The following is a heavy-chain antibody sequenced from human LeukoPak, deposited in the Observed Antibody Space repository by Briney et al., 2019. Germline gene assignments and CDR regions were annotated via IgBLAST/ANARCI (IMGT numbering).Heavy chain of an antibody. CDR1: GFSFRGFA. V-gene: IGHV3-30*04. J-gene: IGHJ1*01. D-gene: IGHD6-19*01. CDR2: ISSDGSNV. Sequence: PGGSLRLSCAASGFSFRGFAMYWVRQAPGKGLEWVAVISSDGSNVYYSDFAKGRLTISRDNSKNTLNLQLDSLRTDDTAVYYCVTDLEAVSWLAPGFQHWGQGTLVTVSS. CDR3: VTDLEAVSWLAPGFQH.